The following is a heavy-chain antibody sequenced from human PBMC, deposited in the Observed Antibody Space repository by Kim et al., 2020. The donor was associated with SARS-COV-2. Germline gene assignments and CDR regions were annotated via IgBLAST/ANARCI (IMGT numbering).Heavy chain of an antibody. J-gene: IGHJ6*02. CDR3: AKESYYYDSSGLDV. D-gene: IGHD3-22*01. V-gene: IGHV3-30*02. Sequence: ADSVKGRFTISRDNSKNSLYLKMNSLRAEDTAVYYCAKESYYYDSSGLDVWGQGTTVTVSS.